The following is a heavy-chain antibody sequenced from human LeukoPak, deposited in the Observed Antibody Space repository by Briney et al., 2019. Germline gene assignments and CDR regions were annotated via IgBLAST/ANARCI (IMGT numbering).Heavy chain of an antibody. J-gene: IGHJ4*02. Sequence: GGSLRLSFAASGFTYSSYWMTWVRQAPGKGLEWVANIKQDGSERDYVDSVKGRFTISRDNAKNSLYLQMNSLRAEDTAVYYCAKDRAVFDYWGQGTLVTVSS. V-gene: IGHV3-7*01. CDR3: AKDRAVFDY. CDR1: GFTYSSYW. CDR2: IKQDGSER. D-gene: IGHD5-24*01.